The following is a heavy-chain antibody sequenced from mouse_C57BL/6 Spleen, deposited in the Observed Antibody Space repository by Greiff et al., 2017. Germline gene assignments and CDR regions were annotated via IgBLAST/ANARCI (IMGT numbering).Heavy chain of an antibody. Sequence: HVQLQQPGAELVRPGSSVKLSCKASGYTFTSYWMHLVKQRPIQGLEWIGNIDPSDSETHYNQKFKDKATLTVDKSSSTAYMQLSSLTSEDSAVYYCANIYDGYSLFAYWGQGTLVTVSA. V-gene: IGHV1-52*01. CDR1: GYTFTSYW. J-gene: IGHJ3*01. CDR2: IDPSDSET. CDR3: ANIYDGYSLFAY. D-gene: IGHD2-3*01.